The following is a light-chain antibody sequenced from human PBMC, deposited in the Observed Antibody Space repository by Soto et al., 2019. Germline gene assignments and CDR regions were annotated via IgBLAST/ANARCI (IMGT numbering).Light chain of an antibody. CDR2: EVS. CDR3: SSYTSSSTLYV. Sequence: QSALTQPASVSGSPGQSITISCTGSSDDIGTYEYISWHQHHPGKAPKLMIYEVSNRPSGVSNRFSGSKSGNTASLTISGLQAEDEADYYCSSYTSSSTLYVFGTGTKLTVL. V-gene: IGLV2-14*01. CDR1: SDDIGTYEY. J-gene: IGLJ1*01.